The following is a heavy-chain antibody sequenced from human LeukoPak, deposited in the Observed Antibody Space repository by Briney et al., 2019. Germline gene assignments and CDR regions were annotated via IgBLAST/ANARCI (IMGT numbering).Heavy chain of an antibody. CDR3: TTDAGYNSRWYNW. CDR1: GFTFTNAW. J-gene: IGHJ4*02. D-gene: IGHD6-13*01. Sequence: GGSLRLSCAASGFTFTNAWMSWVRQTPGKGLEWVGRIKSKSDGGTIEYGAPVKGRFTISRDDSKNTLYLQMNSLKAEDTAVYYCTTDAGYNSRWYNWWGQGTLVTVSS. V-gene: IGHV3-15*01. CDR2: IKSKSDGGTI.